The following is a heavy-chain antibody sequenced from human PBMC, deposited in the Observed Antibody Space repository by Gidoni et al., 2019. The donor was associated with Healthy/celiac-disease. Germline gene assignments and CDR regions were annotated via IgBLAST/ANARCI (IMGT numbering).Heavy chain of an antibody. CDR2: ISSSSSYI. Sequence: EVQLVESGGGLVKPGGSLRLSCAASGFTFSSYSMNWVRQAPGKGLEWVSSISSSSSYIYYADSGKGRFTISRDNAKNSLYLQMNSLRAEDTAVYYCARVGQQLVKRAWFDPWGQGTLVTVSS. CDR1: GFTFSSYS. D-gene: IGHD6-13*01. V-gene: IGHV3-21*01. CDR3: ARVGQQLVKRAWFDP. J-gene: IGHJ5*02.